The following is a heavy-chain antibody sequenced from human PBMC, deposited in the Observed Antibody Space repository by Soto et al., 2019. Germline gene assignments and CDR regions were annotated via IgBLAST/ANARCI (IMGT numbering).Heavy chain of an antibody. V-gene: IGHV1-69*01. Sequence: QVQLVQSGAEVKKPGSSVKVSCKASGGTFSSYAISWVRQAPGQGLEWMGGIIPISDTTNYAQKFQGRVTITAAESTSTAYMELSSPRSEDTAVYYWARSQGSSTSLEIYYYYYYGMAVWGQGTTVTVPS. CDR3: ARSQGSSTSLEIYYYYYYGMAV. J-gene: IGHJ6*02. D-gene: IGHD2-2*01. CDR1: GGTFSSYA. CDR2: IIPISDTT.